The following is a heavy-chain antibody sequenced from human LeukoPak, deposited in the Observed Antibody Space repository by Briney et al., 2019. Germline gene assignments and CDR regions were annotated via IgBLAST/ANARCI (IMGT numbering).Heavy chain of an antibody. V-gene: IGHV4-59*10. Sequence: SETLSLTCAVYGGSFSGYYWSWIRQPAGKGLEWIGRIYTSGSTNYNPSLKSRVTMSVDTSKNQFSLKLSSVTAADTAVYYCARAGTPPYYYYYYMDVWGKGTTVTISS. CDR3: ARAGTPPYYYYYYMDV. J-gene: IGHJ6*03. CDR2: IYTSGST. CDR1: GGSFSGYY. D-gene: IGHD2-15*01.